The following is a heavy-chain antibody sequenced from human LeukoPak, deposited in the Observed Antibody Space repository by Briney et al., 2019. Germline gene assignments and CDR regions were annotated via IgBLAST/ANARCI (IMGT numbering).Heavy chain of an antibody. Sequence: GGSLRLSCAASGFNFRDSWMYWFRQVPGKGLVWVALMNSDVSATAHADSVRGRFTVSRDNSKNTLYLQINSLRAEDTAVYFCVMYTWGDVPDIWGQGTMVTVSS. CDR2: MNSDVSAT. D-gene: IGHD1-20*01. V-gene: IGHV3-74*01. CDR3: VMYTWGDVPDI. CDR1: GFNFRDSW. J-gene: IGHJ3*02.